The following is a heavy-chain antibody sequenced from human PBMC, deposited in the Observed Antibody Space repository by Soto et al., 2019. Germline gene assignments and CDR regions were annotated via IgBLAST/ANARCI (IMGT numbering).Heavy chain of an antibody. CDR2: ISWNSNTI. J-gene: IGHJ4*02. CDR1: GFTLDNYA. CDR3: AKDTGPN. V-gene: IGHV3-9*01. Sequence: PGGSLRLSCAASGFTLDNYAMHWVRQAPGKGLEWVSGISWNSNTIAYADSVKGRFTISRDNAKNSLYLQMNNLRAEDTAFYYCAKDTGPNWGQGTLVTVAS.